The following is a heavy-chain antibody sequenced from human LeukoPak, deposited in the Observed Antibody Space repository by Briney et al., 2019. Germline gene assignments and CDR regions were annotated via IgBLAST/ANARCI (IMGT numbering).Heavy chain of an antibody. Sequence: GSLRLSCSASGFTVCSNYMSWVRQAPGKGLEWVSVIYSGGSTYYADSVKGRFTISRDNSKNTLYLQMNSLRAEDTAVYYCARDGNDYGDYEYFQHWGQGTLVTVSS. V-gene: IGHV3-53*01. CDR3: ARDGNDYGDYEYFQH. J-gene: IGHJ1*01. CDR1: GFTVCSNY. D-gene: IGHD4-17*01. CDR2: IYSGGST.